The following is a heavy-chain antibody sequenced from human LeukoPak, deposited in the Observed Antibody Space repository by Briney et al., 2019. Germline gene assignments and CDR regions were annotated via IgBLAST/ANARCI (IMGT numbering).Heavy chain of an antibody. CDR1: GFTFSSYE. Sequence: GGSLRLSCAASGFTFSSYEMNWVRQAPGKGLEWVSYISSSGSTIYYADSVKGRFTISRDNAKNSLYLQMNSLRAEDTAVYYCVRIPAPWRFDYWGQGTVVSVSS. CDR2: ISSSGSTI. V-gene: IGHV3-48*03. D-gene: IGHD5-12*01. J-gene: IGHJ4*02. CDR3: VRIPAPWRFDY.